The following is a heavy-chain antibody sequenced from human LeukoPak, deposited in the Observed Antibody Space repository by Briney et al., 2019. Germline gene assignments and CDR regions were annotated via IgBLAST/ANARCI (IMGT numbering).Heavy chain of an antibody. Sequence: GGSLRLSCAASGFTFSSYGMHWVRQAPGKGLEWVAVISYDGSNKYYADSVKGRFTISRDNSKNTLYLQMNSLRAEDTAVYYCANKGDIVVVPAVPVPSNGYWGQGTLVTVSS. CDR2: ISYDGSNK. D-gene: IGHD2-2*01. J-gene: IGHJ4*02. V-gene: IGHV3-30*18. CDR3: ANKGDIVVVPAVPVPSNGY. CDR1: GFTFSSYG.